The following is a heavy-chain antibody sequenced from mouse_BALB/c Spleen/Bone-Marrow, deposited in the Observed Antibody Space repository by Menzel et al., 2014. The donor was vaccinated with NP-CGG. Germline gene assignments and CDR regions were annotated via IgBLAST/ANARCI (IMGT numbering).Heavy chain of an antibody. CDR3: ARGDLLRGFAY. J-gene: IGHJ3*01. Sequence: EVQLVESGGGLVQPGGSRKLSCAASGFTFSSFGMHWVRQAPEKGLEWVAYISSGSSTIYYADTVKGRFTISRDNPKNPLFLEMTSLRAEDTAMYYCARGDLLRGFAYWGQGTLVTVSA. V-gene: IGHV5-17*02. CDR1: GFTFSSFG. CDR2: ISSGSSTI. D-gene: IGHD1-1*01.